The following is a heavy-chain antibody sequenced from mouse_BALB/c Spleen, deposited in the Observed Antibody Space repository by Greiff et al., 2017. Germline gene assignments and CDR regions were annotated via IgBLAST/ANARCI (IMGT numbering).Heavy chain of an antibody. CDR3: ASHYYGSSWFAY. Sequence: VQLKQSGAELVKPGASVKLSCTASGFNIKDTYMHWVKQRPEQGLEWIGRIDPANGNTKYDPKFQGKATITADTSSNTAYLQLSSLTSEDTAVYYCASHYYGSSWFAYWGQGTLVTVSA. CDR1: GFNIKDTY. D-gene: IGHD1-1*01. CDR2: IDPANGNT. V-gene: IGHV14-3*02. J-gene: IGHJ3*01.